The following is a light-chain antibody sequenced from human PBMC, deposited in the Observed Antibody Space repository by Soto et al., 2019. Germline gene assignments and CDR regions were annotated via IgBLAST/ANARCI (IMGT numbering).Light chain of an antibody. V-gene: IGKV3-20*01. Sequence: EIVLTQSPGTLSLSPGERATLSCRASQSVSSVSLAWYQQKPGQAPRLLVYGASTRATGIPDRFSGSGSGTDFTLTISRLVPEDFAVYYCQRYGGSPLVTFGQGTKLEIK. CDR1: QSVSSVS. CDR3: QRYGGSPLVT. CDR2: GAS. J-gene: IGKJ2*01.